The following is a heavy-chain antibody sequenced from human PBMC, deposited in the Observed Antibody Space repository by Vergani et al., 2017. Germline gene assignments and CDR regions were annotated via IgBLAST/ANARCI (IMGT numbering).Heavy chain of an antibody. V-gene: IGHV4-34*01. J-gene: IGHJ6*03. Sequence: QVQLQQWGAGLLKPSETLSLTCAVYGGSFSGYYWSWIRQPPGKGLEWIGEINHSGSTNYNPSLKSRVTISVDTSKNQCSLKLSSVTAADTAVYYCARARPSLRGTFYMDVWGKGTTVTVSS. CDR1: GGSFSGYY. CDR2: INHSGST. CDR3: ARARPSLRGTFYMDV. D-gene: IGHD1-7*01.